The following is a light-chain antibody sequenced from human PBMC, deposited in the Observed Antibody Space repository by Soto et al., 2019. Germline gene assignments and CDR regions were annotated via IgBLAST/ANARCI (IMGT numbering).Light chain of an antibody. J-gene: IGLJ2*01. CDR3: TSYAGSNNFVL. CDR1: SGDVGGYNY. Sequence: QSALTQPPSASGSPGQSVTISCTGTSGDVGGYNYVSWYQQHPGKAPKLMIYEVSKRPSGVPDRFSGSRSGNTASLTVSGLQGEDEADYYCTSYAGSNNFVLFGGGTKLTVL. CDR2: EVS. V-gene: IGLV2-8*01.